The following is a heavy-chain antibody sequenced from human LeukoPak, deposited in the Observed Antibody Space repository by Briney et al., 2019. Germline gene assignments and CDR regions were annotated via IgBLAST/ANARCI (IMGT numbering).Heavy chain of an antibody. V-gene: IGHV4-34*01. J-gene: IGHJ6*02. Sequence: SETLSLTCAVYGGSFSGYYWSWTRQPPGKGLEWIGEINHSGSTNYNPSLKSRVTISVDTSKNQFSLKLSSVTAADTAVYYCARGARSIAARVSGMDVWGQGTTVTVSS. CDR1: GGSFSGYY. CDR2: INHSGST. D-gene: IGHD6-6*01. CDR3: ARGARSIAARVSGMDV.